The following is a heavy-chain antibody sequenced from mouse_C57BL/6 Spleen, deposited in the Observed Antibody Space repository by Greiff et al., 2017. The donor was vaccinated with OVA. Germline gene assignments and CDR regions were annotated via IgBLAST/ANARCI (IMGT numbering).Heavy chain of an antibody. J-gene: IGHJ4*01. D-gene: IGHD2-10*02. Sequence: QVHVKQSGPGLVQPSQSLSITCTVSGFSLTSYGVHWVRQSPGKGLEWLGVIWSGGSTDYNAAFISRLSISKDNSKNQVIVKRNSQQADDTPIYCGARNLLGEDDMDYWGQGTTVTGSS. CDR2: IWSGGST. V-gene: IGHV2-2*01. CDR3: ARNLLGEDDMDY. CDR1: GFSLTSYG.